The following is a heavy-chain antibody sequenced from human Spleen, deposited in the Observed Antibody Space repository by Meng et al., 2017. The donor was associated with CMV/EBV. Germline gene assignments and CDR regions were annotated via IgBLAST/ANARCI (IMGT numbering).Heavy chain of an antibody. Sequence: ESLKISCSASGFTFSSYWMSWVRQDPGKGLEWVANIKQDGSEKYYVASVKGRFTSSRDNAKNPLYLQMYSLRAEDTAVYYCARGGGKWRRLFDYWGQGTLVTVSS. CDR2: IKQDGSEK. CDR3: ARGGGKWRRLFDY. D-gene: IGHD5-12*01. J-gene: IGHJ4*02. CDR1: GFTFSSYW. V-gene: IGHV3-7*01.